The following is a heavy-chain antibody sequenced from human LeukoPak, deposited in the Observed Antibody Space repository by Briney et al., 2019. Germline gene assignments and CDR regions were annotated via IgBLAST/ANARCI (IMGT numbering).Heavy chain of an antibody. CDR2: ITGSGGST. D-gene: IGHD3-22*01. J-gene: IGHJ4*02. Sequence: GGSLRLSCSASGFTFSTYFMHWVRQAPGKGLECVSAITGSGGSTYYADSVKGRFTISRDNSKNARYLQMSSLRAEDTAVYYCVRDQRGGSSGYYDSWGQGTLVTV. CDR1: GFTFSTYF. CDR3: VRDQRGGSSGYYDS. V-gene: IGHV3-64D*06.